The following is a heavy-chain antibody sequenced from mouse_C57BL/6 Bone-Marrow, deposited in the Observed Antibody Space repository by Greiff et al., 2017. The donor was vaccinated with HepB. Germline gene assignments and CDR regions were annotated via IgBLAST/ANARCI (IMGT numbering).Heavy chain of an antibody. CDR2: ISYDGSN. V-gene: IGHV3-6*01. CDR3: ARDDYY. D-gene: IGHD2-4*01. Sequence: EVKLMESGPGLVKPSQSLSLTCSVTGYSITSGYYWNWIRQFPGNKLEWMGYISYDGSNNYNPSLKNRISITRDTSKNQFFLKLNSVTTEDTATYYCARDDYYWGQGTLVTVSA. CDR1: GYSITSGYY. J-gene: IGHJ3*01.